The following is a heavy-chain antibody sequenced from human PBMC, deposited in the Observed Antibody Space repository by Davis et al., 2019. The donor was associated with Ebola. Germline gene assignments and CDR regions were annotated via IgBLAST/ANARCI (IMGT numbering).Heavy chain of an antibody. D-gene: IGHD3-10*01. CDR1: GYTFTSYY. Sequence: ASVTVSCKASGYTFTSYYMHWVRQAPGQGLEWMGIINPSGGSTSYAQKFQGRVTMTRDTSTSTAYMELSSLRSEDTAVYYCAKEGGLTIHEAFDIWGQGTMVTVSS. V-gene: IGHV1-46*01. J-gene: IGHJ3*02. CDR2: INPSGGST. CDR3: AKEGGLTIHEAFDI.